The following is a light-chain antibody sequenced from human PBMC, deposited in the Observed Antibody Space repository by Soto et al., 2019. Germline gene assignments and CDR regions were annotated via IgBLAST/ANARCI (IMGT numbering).Light chain of an antibody. V-gene: IGLV2-14*01. Sequence: QSVLTQPASVSGSPGQSITISCTGTSSEVGAYNYVSWYQQHPGKAPKLMIYAVSNRPSGVYDRFSGSRSGNTASLTISGLQAEDESDYYCCSYAGSYTYVFGTGTKLTVL. J-gene: IGLJ1*01. CDR3: CSYAGSYTYV. CDR1: SSEVGAYNY. CDR2: AVS.